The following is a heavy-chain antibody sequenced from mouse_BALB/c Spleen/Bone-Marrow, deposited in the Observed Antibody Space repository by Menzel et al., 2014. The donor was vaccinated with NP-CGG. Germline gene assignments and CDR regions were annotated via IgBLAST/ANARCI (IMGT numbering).Heavy chain of an antibody. J-gene: IGHJ3*01. V-gene: IGHV2-9*02. Sequence: VMLVESGPGLVSPSQSLSITCTVSEFSLTGYGVHWVRQPPGKGLEWLGVIWAGGSTNYNSALMSRLSISKDNSKSQVFLKMNSLQTDDTAMYYCARGGSSRAWFAYWGQGTLVTVSA. D-gene: IGHD1-1*01. CDR1: EFSLTGYG. CDR3: ARGGSSRAWFAY. CDR2: IWAGGST.